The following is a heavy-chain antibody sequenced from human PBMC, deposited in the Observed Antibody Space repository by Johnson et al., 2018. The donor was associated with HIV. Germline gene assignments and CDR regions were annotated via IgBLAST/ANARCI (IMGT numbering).Heavy chain of an antibody. J-gene: IGHJ3*02. V-gene: IGHV3-23*01. CDR3: AKGRYSSSWYLAGAFDI. D-gene: IGHD6-13*01. CDR1: GFTFSNYA. CDR2: ISGSGGST. Sequence: VQLLESGGGFIQPGGSRRLSCAASGFTFSNYAMSWVRQAPGNGLEWVSVISGSGGSTYYADSVKGRFTISRDNSKNTLFLQMNSLRAEDTAVYHCAKGRYSSSWYLAGAFDIWGQGTMVTVSS.